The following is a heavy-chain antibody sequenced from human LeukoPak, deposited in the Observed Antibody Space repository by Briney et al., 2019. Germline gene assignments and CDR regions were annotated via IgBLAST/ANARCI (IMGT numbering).Heavy chain of an antibody. Sequence: PPQTLSLTCTVSGGSISSGSYYWSWIRQPAGKGLEWIGRIYTSGSTNYNPSLKSRVTISVDTSKNQFSLKLSSVTAADTAVYYCARGVISSWSYYFDYWGQGTLVTVSS. CDR3: ARGVISSWSYYFDY. D-gene: IGHD6-13*01. CDR2: IYTSGST. J-gene: IGHJ4*02. V-gene: IGHV4-61*02. CDR1: GGSISSGSYY.